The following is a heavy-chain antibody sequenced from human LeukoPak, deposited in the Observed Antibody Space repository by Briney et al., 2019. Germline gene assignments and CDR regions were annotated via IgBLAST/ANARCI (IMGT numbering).Heavy chain of an antibody. CDR1: GFTFSDYS. J-gene: IGHJ2*01. Sequence: GGSLRLSCVASGFTFSDYSMNWVRQATGKGLEWVSYISSIGATIYYADSVKGRFTISRDNAKNSLYLQMNSLRAGDTAVYYCVREGRSSRWDDWYFDLWGRGTLVTVSS. CDR2: ISSIGATI. CDR3: VREGRSSRWDDWYFDL. V-gene: IGHV3-48*03. D-gene: IGHD6-13*01.